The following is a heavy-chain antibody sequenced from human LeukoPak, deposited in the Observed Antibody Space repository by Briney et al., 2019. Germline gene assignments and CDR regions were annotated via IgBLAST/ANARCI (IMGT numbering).Heavy chain of an antibody. Sequence: GGSLRLSCAASGFTFSNSGMSWVRQAPGKGLEWVSSISGNGANTFYADSVEGRFTISRDNSNNTLFLQMSGLRADDTAVYYCVKDRGYVYYFDFWGEGTLVTVSS. V-gene: IGHV3-23*01. CDR2: ISGNGANT. J-gene: IGHJ4*03. CDR3: VKDRGYVYYFDF. D-gene: IGHD5-12*01. CDR1: GFTFSNSG.